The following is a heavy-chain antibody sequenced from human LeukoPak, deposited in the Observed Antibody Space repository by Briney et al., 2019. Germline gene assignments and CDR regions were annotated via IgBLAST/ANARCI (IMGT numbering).Heavy chain of an antibody. CDR3: ARCIMDYDSAFDI. CDR2: IYYSGST. J-gene: IGHJ3*02. CDR1: GGSISSGGYY. D-gene: IGHD3-22*01. Sequence: SETLSLTCTVSGGSISSGGYYWSWIRQHPGKGLEWIGYIYYSGSTYYNPSLKSRVTISVDTSKNQFSLKLSSVTAADTAVYYCARCIMDYDSAFDIWGQGTMVTVSS. V-gene: IGHV4-31*03.